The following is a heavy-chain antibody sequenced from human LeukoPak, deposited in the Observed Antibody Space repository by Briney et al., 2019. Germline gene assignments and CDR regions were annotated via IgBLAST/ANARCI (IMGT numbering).Heavy chain of an antibody. Sequence: SQTLSLTCTVSGGSISSGSYYWSWIRQPAGKGLEWIGRIYTSGSTNYNPSLKSRVTISVDTSKNQFSLKLSSVTAADTAVYYCAREGIRFFEWFGNWFDPWGQGTLVTVSS. CDR2: IYTSGST. J-gene: IGHJ5*02. V-gene: IGHV4-61*02. CDR3: AREGIRFFEWFGNWFDP. CDR1: GGSISSGSYY. D-gene: IGHD3-3*01.